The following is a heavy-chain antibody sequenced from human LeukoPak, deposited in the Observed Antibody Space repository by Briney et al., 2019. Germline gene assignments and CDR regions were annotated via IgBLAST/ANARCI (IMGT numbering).Heavy chain of an antibody. CDR2: IDVTTGIS. CDR3: AKVNYYPPYF. CDR1: GFTFSTYS. J-gene: IGHJ4*02. D-gene: IGHD3-22*01. V-gene: IGHV3-23*01. Sequence: GGSLRLSCAASGFTFSTYSMSWVRQAPGKGLEWVSTIDVTTGISYYADSVKGRFTISRDNFQNTLFLRLNNLRVDDTAVYYCAKVNYYPPYFWGQGTLVTVSS.